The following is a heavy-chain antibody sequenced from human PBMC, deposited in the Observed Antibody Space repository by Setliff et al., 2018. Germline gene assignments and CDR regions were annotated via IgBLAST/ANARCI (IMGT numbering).Heavy chain of an antibody. J-gene: IGHJ4*02. CDR1: GYTFTSYD. Sequence: ASVKVSCKASGYTFTSYDINWVRQAPGQGLEWMGGIIPIFGTANYAQKFQGRVTITADESTSTAYMELSSLRSEDTAVYYCARGDGTTYPSDYWGQGTLVTVSS. D-gene: IGHD1-1*01. CDR2: IIPIFGTA. CDR3: ARGDGTTYPSDY. V-gene: IGHV1-69*13.